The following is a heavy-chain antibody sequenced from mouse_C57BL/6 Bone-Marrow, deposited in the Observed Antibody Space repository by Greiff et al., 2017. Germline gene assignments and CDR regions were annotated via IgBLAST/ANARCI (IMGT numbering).Heavy chain of an antibody. CDR3: ARSIHYYGSSYPFAY. CDR1: GYTFTDYN. Sequence: VQLKQSGPELVKPGASVKMSCKASGYTFTDYNMHWVKQSHGKSLEWIGYINPNNGGTSYNQKFKGKATLTVNKSSSTAYMELRSLTSEDSAVYYCARSIHYYGSSYPFAYWGQGTLVTVSA. J-gene: IGHJ3*01. D-gene: IGHD1-1*01. CDR2: INPNNGGT. V-gene: IGHV1-22*01.